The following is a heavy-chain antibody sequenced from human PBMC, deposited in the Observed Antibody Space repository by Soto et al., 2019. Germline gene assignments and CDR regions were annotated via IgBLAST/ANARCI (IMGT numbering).Heavy chain of an antibody. Sequence: GGSLRLSCAASGFTFSNYYMSWIRQAPGKGLEWVSNIRSSSSTIYYADSVKGRFTISRDNAKNSLYLQMNSLRAEDTAVYYCARVSPPLDYWGQGTLVTVSS. CDR1: GFTFSNYY. CDR2: IRSSSSTI. J-gene: IGHJ4*02. V-gene: IGHV3-11*01. CDR3: ARVSPPLDY.